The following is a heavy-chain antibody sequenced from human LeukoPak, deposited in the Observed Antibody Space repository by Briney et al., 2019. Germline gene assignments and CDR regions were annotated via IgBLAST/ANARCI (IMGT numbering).Heavy chain of an antibody. D-gene: IGHD3-16*02. CDR3: ASRIMITFGGVIAFDY. J-gene: IGHJ4*02. Sequence: SETLSLTCAVSGYSISSGYYWGWIRQPPGKGLEWIGSIYHSGSTYYNPSLKSRVTISVDTSKNQFSLKLSSVTAADTAAYYCASRIMITFGGVIAFDYWGQGTLVTVSS. CDR1: GYSISSGYY. V-gene: IGHV4-38-2*01. CDR2: IYHSGST.